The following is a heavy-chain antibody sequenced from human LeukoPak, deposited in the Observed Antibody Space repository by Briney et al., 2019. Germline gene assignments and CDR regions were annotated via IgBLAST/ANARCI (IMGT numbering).Heavy chain of an antibody. CDR1: GFTFSDYY. CDR3: AKYGGSSSRYYGMDV. CDR2: ISSSGTTI. D-gene: IGHD6-6*01. Sequence: PGGSLRLSCAASGFTFSDYYMSWIRQAPGKGLEWVSYISSSGTTIYYADSVKGRFTISRDNAKNSLYLQMNSLRVEDTAVYYCAKYGGSSSRYYGMDVWGLGTTVTVSS. J-gene: IGHJ6*02. V-gene: IGHV3-11*01.